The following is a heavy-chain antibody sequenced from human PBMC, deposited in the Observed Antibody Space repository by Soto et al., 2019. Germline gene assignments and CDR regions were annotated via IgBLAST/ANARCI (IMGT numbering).Heavy chain of an antibody. V-gene: IGHV4-59*01. D-gene: IGHD5-12*01. CDR2: IYYSGST. CDR3: ARGEWLATIKPYFAY. J-gene: IGHJ4*02. Sequence: SETLSLTCTVSGCSMSSYYWSWIRQSPGKGLEWIGYIYYSGSTNYNPSLKSRVAISLYTSKNQFSLMLISVTAADTAVYYCARGEWLATIKPYFAYWGQGTLLTVSS. CDR1: GCSMSSYY.